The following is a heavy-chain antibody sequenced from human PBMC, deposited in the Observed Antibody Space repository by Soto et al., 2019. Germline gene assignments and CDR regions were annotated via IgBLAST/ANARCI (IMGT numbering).Heavy chain of an antibody. D-gene: IGHD1-26*01. Sequence: QVQLVQSGAEVKKPGASVKVSCKASGYTFTSYGISWVRQAPGQGLEWMGWISAYNGNTNYAQKLQGIGTMTTGIPTGRAEMELRSLRSDDTAEYYCARVFPPRELLGCWGQGTLVTVSS. CDR2: ISAYNGNT. V-gene: IGHV1-18*01. CDR1: GYTFTSYG. J-gene: IGHJ4*02. CDR3: ARVFPPRELLGC.